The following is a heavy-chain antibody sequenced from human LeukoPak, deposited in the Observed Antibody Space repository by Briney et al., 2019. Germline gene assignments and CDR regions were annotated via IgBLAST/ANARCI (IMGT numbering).Heavy chain of an antibody. CDR1: GFTFSSYG. Sequence: GGSLRLSCAASGFTFSSYGMHWVRQAPGKGLEWVAFIRYDGSNKYYADSVKGRFTISRDNSKNTLYLQMNSLRAEDTAVYYCAKGEYCSSTSCRQPNWFDPWGQGTLVTVSS. D-gene: IGHD2-2*01. CDR2: IRYDGSNK. CDR3: AKGEYCSSTSCRQPNWFDP. J-gene: IGHJ5*02. V-gene: IGHV3-30*02.